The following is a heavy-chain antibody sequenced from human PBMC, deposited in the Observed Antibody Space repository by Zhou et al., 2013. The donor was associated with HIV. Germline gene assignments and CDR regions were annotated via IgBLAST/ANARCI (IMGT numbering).Heavy chain of an antibody. Sequence: QVQLVQSGAEVKKPGSSVKVSCKASGGTFSSYAFNWVRQAPRQGLEWMGEIIPIFGTTSYAQNFQGRVTITTDESTSTSYMELSSLRSEDTAVYYCASGLPFRYFVIQSWGQGTLVTVSS. V-gene: IGHV1-69*05. J-gene: IGHJ1*01. CDR2: IIPIFGTT. CDR1: GGTFSSYA. CDR3: ASGLPFRYFVIQS. D-gene: IGHD3-9*01.